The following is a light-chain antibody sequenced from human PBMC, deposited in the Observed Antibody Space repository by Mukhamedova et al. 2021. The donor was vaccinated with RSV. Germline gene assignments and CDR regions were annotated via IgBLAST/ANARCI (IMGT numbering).Light chain of an antibody. CDR2: AAS. J-gene: IGKJ3*01. V-gene: IGKV1-17*01. Sequence: WYQRRVHGKAPKRLIYAASSLQSGVPSRFSGSGSGTEFTLTINSLQPDDFATYYCLQHNTYPLTFGPGTKVDIK. CDR3: LQHNTYPLT.